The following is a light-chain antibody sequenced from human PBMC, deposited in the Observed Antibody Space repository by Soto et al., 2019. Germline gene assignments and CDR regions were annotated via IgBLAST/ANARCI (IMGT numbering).Light chain of an antibody. CDR1: SSNIGAGYD. Sequence: QSVLTQPPSVSGAPGQRVTISCTGSSSNIGAGYDVHWYQQLPGTAPKLLIYGNSNRPSGVPDRFSGSKSGTSASLAITGLRAEDEADYYCQSYDSSLSARYVFGTGTQLTVL. CDR2: GNS. V-gene: IGLV1-40*01. J-gene: IGLJ1*01. CDR3: QSYDSSLSARYV.